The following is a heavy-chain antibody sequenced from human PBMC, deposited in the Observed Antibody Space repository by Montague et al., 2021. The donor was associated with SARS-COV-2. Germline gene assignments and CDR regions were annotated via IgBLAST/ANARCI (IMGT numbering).Heavy chain of an antibody. CDR2: IYYSGST. CDR3: ALNYFRVRAWYGMDV. D-gene: IGHD3-10*01. V-gene: IGHV4-31*03. Sequence: TLSLTCTVSGGSISRGGYYWCWIRQHPGNGLEWIGHIYYSGSTYYNSSLKSRVTISVDTSKNQFSLKLSSVTAADTAGYYCALNYFRVRAWYGMDVWGQGTTVTVSS. J-gene: IGHJ6*02. CDR1: GGSISRGGYY.